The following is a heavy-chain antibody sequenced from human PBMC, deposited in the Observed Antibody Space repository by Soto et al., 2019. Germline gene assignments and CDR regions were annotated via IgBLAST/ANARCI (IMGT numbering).Heavy chain of an antibody. CDR2: ISAGGDTT. V-gene: IGHV3-23*01. Sequence: EVQVSESGGGLVQPGGSLRLSCATSGFTFSNYPMNWVRQAPGKGLEWVSGISAGGDTTYYADSVKGRFTIFRDNSKNSVSLQMNSLRVEDTAVCYCARRVWGQGTLVTVSS. CDR1: GFTFSNYP. CDR3: ARRV. J-gene: IGHJ4*02.